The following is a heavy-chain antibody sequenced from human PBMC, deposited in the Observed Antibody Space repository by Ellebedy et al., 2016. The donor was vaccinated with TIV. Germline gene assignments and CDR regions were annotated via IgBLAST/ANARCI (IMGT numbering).Heavy chain of an antibody. Sequence: SETLSLTCTVSGGSISSSSDYWGWIRQPPGKGLEWIGSIYYSGSTYYNPSLKSRVTTSVDTSKNQFSLKVNPVTAADTAVYYCARGKDYGVHYYYMDVWGKGTTVTVSS. CDR3: ARGKDYGVHYYYMDV. D-gene: IGHD4-17*01. J-gene: IGHJ6*03. CDR2: IYYSGST. CDR1: GGSISSSSDY. V-gene: IGHV4-39*07.